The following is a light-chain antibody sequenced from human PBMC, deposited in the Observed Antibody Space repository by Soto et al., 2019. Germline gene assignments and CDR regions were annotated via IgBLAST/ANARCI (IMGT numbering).Light chain of an antibody. CDR2: DAS. J-gene: IGKJ2*03. CDR3: QHYKSYSYS. Sequence: IQLTQSPSTVSASVGDRVTFSCRASQSVNTFLAWYQQKPGGAPKVVIFDASNLGSGVPSRFSGSGFGTEFTLSINSLQPDDFATYYCQHYKSYSYSFGHGTKVEIK. CDR1: QSVNTF. V-gene: IGKV1-5*01.